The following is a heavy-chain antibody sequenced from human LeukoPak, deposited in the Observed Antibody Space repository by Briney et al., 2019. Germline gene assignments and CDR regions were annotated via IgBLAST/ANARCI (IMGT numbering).Heavy chain of an antibody. V-gene: IGHV3-48*03. Sequence: GGSLRLSCAASGFTFSRYETNWVRQAPGKGLEWISYISGSGDTIYYADSVKGRFTISRDNAKNSLYLQMNSLRAEDTAVYHCARDPLVLQDRCWFDPWGQGTLFIVSS. CDR1: GFTFSRYE. CDR2: ISGSGDTI. J-gene: IGHJ5*02. D-gene: IGHD3-10*01. CDR3: ARDPLVLQDRCWFDP.